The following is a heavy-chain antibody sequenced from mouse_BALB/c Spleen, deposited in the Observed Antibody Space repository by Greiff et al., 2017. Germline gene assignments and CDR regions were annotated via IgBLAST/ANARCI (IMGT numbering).Heavy chain of an antibody. CDR3: ARGLLRSYYAMDY. D-gene: IGHD1-1*01. J-gene: IGHJ4*01. Sequence: VQRVESGPGLVAPSQSLSITCTVSGFSLTSYGVHWVRQPPGKGLEWLGVIWAGGSTNYNSALMSRLSISKDNSKSQVFLKMNSLQTDDTAMYYCARGLLRSYYAMDYWGQGTSVTVSS. CDR1: GFSLTSYG. V-gene: IGHV2-9*02. CDR2: IWAGGST.